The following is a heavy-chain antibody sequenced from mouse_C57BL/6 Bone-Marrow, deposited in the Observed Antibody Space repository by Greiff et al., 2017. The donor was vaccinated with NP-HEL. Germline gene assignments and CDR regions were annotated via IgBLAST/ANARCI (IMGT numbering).Heavy chain of an antibody. J-gene: IGHJ4*01. Sequence: QVHVKQPGAELVMPGASVKLSCKASGYTFTSYWMHWVKQRPGQGLEWIGEIDPSDSYTNYNQKFKGKSTLTVDKSSSTAYMQLSSLTSEDSAVYDCARDLYYYAMDYWGQGTSVTVSS. CDR2: IDPSDSYT. CDR1: GYTFTSYW. V-gene: IGHV1-69*01. CDR3: ARDLYYYAMDY.